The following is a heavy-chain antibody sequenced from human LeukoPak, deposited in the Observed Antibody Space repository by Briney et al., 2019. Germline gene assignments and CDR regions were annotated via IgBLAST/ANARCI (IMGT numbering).Heavy chain of an antibody. V-gene: IGHV3-74*01. Sequence: GGSLRVSCAASGFPFSSYWMHWVRQAPGKGLVWVSRINTDGSITTYADSVRGRFTISRDNAKNTLYLQMNSLRAEDTAMYYCARGEWVAGAPYSWFDPWGQGTLVTVSS. D-gene: IGHD2-15*01. CDR1: GFPFSSYW. CDR2: INTDGSIT. CDR3: ARGEWVAGAPYSWFDP. J-gene: IGHJ5*02.